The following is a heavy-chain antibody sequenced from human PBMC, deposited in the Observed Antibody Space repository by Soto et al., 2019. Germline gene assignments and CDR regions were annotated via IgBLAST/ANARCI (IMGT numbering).Heavy chain of an antibody. D-gene: IGHD2-2*02. CDR3: ARNLADCSSTSCYISPFDY. V-gene: IGHV4-38-2*01. Sequence: SETLSLTCAVSGYSISSGYYWGWIRQPPGKGLEWIGSIYHSGSTYYNPSLKSRVTISVDTSKNQFSLKLSSVTAADTAVYYCARNLADCSSTSCYISPFDYWGQGTLVTVSS. J-gene: IGHJ4*02. CDR1: GYSISSGYY. CDR2: IYHSGST.